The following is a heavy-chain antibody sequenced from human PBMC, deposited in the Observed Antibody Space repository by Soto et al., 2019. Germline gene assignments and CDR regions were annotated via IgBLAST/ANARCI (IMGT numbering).Heavy chain of an antibody. CDR1: GYTFTSYY. V-gene: IGHV1-46*03. CDR3: ARAGVFKSTVTGYYYYYYMDV. J-gene: IGHJ6*03. D-gene: IGHD4-17*01. Sequence: GASVKVSCKASGYTFTSYYMHWVRQAPGQGLEWMGIINPSGGSTSYAQKFQGRATMTRDTSTSTVYMELSSLRSEDTAVYYCARAGVFKSTVTGYYYYYYMDVWGKGTTVTVSS. CDR2: INPSGGST.